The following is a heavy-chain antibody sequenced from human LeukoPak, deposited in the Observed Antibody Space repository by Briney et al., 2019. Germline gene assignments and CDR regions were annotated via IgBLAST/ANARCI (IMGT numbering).Heavy chain of an antibody. V-gene: IGHV3-30*12. CDR1: GFTFSSFG. CDR2: ISYDGSIK. Sequence: GGSLRLSCAASGFTFSSFGMHWVRQAPGKGLEWVAFISYDGSIKYYADSVKGRFTISRDNAKNSLYLEMNSLRAEDTAVYYCARDRKDVVVPAAIDSWGQGTLVTVSS. J-gene: IGHJ4*02. D-gene: IGHD2-2*01. CDR3: ARDRKDVVVPAAIDS.